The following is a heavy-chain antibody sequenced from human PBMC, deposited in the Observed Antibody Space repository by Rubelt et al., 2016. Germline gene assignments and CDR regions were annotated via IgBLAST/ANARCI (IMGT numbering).Heavy chain of an antibody. V-gene: IGHV1-3*01. CDR3: ARGYCSGGSCYYFDY. Sequence: QVQLVQSGAEVKKPGASVKVSCKASGYTFTSYAMHWVRQAPGQRLEWRGWINAGNGNTKNSQKFPGRVTITRDTAASTAYMELSSLRSEDTAVYYCARGYCSGGSCYYFDYWGQGTLVTVSS. J-gene: IGHJ4*02. CDR1: GYTFTSYA. CDR2: INAGNGNT. D-gene: IGHD2-15*01.